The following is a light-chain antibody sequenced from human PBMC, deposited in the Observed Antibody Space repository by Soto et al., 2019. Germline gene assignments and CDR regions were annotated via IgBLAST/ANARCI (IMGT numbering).Light chain of an antibody. CDR1: QGVGSW. CDR3: RQSGDTPPWT. CDR2: DAS. J-gene: IGKJ1*01. Sequence: DIQMYQSLASLSASVGDRVTITCRASQGVGSWLAWYQQKPGRAPKLLIYDASNLQSGVPSRFSGSGSGTEFTLTITSLQPEDFATYYCRQSGDTPPWTFGQGTKVDIK. V-gene: IGKV1-12*01.